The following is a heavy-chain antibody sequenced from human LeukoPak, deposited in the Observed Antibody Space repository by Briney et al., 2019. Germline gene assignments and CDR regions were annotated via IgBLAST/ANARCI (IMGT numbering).Heavy chain of an antibody. J-gene: IGHJ4*02. CDR1: GGTFSSYA. CDR2: IIPIFGTA. D-gene: IGHD3-22*01. V-gene: IGHV1-69*06. CDR3: ARGRNHLYYYDSSGYYDFDY. Sequence: ASVKVSCKASGGTFSSYAISWVRQAPGQGLEWMGGIIPIFGTANYAQKFQGRVTITADKSTSTAYMELSSLRSEDTAVYYCARGRNHLYYYDSSGYYDFDYWGQGTLVTVSS.